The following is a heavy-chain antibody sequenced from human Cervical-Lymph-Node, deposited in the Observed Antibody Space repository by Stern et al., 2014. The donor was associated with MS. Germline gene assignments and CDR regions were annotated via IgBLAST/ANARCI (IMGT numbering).Heavy chain of an antibody. D-gene: IGHD6-13*01. CDR3: ARVLRRRVIGAPGAGYYFDY. J-gene: IGHJ4*02. V-gene: IGHV4-59*01. Sequence: VQLVESGPGLVKPSETLYLTCTVSGDSINYNYWGWIRQPPGKALEWIGYIFYRGSSPYNPSLKSRVTIAVDTSKNQFSLNLSSVTAADTAVYYCARVLRRRVIGAPGAGYYFDYWGQGTLVTVPS. CDR2: IFYRGSS. CDR1: GDSINYNY.